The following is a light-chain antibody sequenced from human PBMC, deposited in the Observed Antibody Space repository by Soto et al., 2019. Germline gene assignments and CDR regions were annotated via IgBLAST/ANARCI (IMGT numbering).Light chain of an antibody. CDR2: DAS. J-gene: IGKJ2*01. V-gene: IGKV3-15*01. Sequence: RVMTQSPVSLSVSPGERVTLSCRASQPISNNLAWYQQKPGQAPRLLIFDASTRASGIPARFSGSGSGTEFPINITIIQSEDFAVYYCQQRSNWPPMYTFGQGTKLEIK. CDR1: QPISNN. CDR3: QQRSNWPPMYT.